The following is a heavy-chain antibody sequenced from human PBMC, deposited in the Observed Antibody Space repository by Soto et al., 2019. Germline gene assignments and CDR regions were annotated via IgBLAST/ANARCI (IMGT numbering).Heavy chain of an antibody. CDR3: ARDLRDIVVVPAGWEDAFDI. J-gene: IGHJ3*02. CDR2: ISAYNGNT. V-gene: IGHV1-18*01. D-gene: IGHD2-2*01. CDR1: GYTFTSYG. Sequence: QVQLVQSGAEVKKPGASVKVSCKASGYTFTSYGISWVRQAPGQGLEWMGWISAYNGNTNYAQKLQGRVTMTTDTSTIPAYMELRSLKSDDTAVYYCARDLRDIVVVPAGWEDAFDIWGQGTMVTVSS.